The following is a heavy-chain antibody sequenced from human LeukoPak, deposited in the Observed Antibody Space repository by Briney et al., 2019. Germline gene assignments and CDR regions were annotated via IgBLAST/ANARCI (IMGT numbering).Heavy chain of an antibody. J-gene: IGHJ4*02. Sequence: GGSLRLSCVASGITFSNYGMHWVRQPPGKGLEWVAFIRYDGNNKYYADSERGRLTISRDNSRDTLYLQMNNLRIEDTAVYYCAKPMIGKGGPFDYWGQGTLVTVSS. CDR2: IRYDGNNK. V-gene: IGHV3-30*02. D-gene: IGHD3-10*02. CDR3: AKPMIGKGGPFDY. CDR1: GITFSNYG.